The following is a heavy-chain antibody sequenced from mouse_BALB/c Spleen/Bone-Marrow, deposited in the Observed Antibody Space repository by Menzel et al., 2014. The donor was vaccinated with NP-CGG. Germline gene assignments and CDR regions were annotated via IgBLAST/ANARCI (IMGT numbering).Heavy chain of an antibody. CDR3: ARSGGNYVSFAY. Sequence: QVQLQRSGAELVKPGAPVKLSCKASGYTFTSYWMNWVKQRPGRGLEWIGRIDPSDSETHYNQKFKDKATLTVDKSSSTAYIQLSSLTSEDSAVYYCARSGGNYVSFAYWGQGTLVTVSA. D-gene: IGHD2-1*01. CDR2: IDPSDSET. CDR1: GYTFTSYW. V-gene: IGHV1-69*02. J-gene: IGHJ3*01.